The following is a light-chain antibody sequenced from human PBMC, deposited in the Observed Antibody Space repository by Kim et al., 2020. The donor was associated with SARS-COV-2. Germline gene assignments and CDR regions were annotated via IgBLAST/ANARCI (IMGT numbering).Light chain of an antibody. CDR2: DVS. CDR1: SSDVGGYNY. V-gene: IGLV2-14*03. CDR3: SSYTSSSTLEA. J-gene: IGLJ1*01. Sequence: SITISCTGTSSDVGGYNYVSWYQQHPGKAPKLMIYDVSNRPSGVSNRFSGSKSGNTASLTISGLQAEDEADYYCSSYTSSSTLEAFGTGTKVTVL.